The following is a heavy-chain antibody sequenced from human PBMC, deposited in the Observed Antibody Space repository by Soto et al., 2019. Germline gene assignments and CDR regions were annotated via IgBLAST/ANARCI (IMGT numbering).Heavy chain of an antibody. CDR3: AKGLVPALTAKFGY. CDR2: VAASGGGT. Sequence: GGSLRLSCAASGFIFNNYAMTWVRQAPGKGLEWVSTVAASGGGTFYANSVKGRFTTSRDNSRNTLHLQMSSLRVEDTALYYCAKGLVPALTAKFGYWGQGTLVTVSS. V-gene: IGHV3-23*01. J-gene: IGHJ4*02. CDR1: GFIFNNYA. D-gene: IGHD2-2*01.